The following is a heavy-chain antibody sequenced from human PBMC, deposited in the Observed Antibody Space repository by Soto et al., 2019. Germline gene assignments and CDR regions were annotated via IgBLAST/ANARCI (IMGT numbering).Heavy chain of an antibody. Sequence: GGSLRLSCEASGFSFSSFAMNWVRQAPGKGLEWVSAIGDSGASTYYADSVKGWFTISRDNSRNTLYLQLNSLRAEDTAVYYCAKGVELDVWGNGTTVTVSS. J-gene: IGHJ6*04. CDR3: AKGVELDV. CDR1: GFSFSSFA. V-gene: IGHV3-23*01. D-gene: IGHD1-26*01. CDR2: IGDSGAST.